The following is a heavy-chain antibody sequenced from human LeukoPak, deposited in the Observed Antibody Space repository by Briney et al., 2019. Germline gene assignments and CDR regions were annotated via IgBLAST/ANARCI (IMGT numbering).Heavy chain of an antibody. V-gene: IGHV4-59*08. J-gene: IGHJ4*02. CDR3: ATLRGSSSAVFDY. D-gene: IGHD2-2*01. CDR2: IHYSGAT. CDR1: SGSISSDY. Sequence: SETLSLTCTVSSGSISSDYWSWIRQHPGKGLEWLGYIHYSGATNYSPSLNSRVTISIDTSKNQFSLNLRSVTAADTAVYYCATLRGSSSAVFDYWGQGTLVTVSS.